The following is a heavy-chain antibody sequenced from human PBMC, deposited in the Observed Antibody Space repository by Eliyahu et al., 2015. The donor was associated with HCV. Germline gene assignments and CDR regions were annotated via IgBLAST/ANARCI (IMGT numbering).Heavy chain of an antibody. Sequence: QVQLQESGPGLVKPSETLSLTCTVSGGSXTTXHXSWIRQPPGKGLGWIGYIHYSGSTNYNPSLKSRVTISLDTSKNQFSLKLTSVTAADTAVYYCASGGGGIAVAGTGGWFDPWGQGTLVTVSS. CDR3: ASGGGGIAVAGTGGWFDP. V-gene: IGHV4-59*01. CDR1: GGSXTTXH. J-gene: IGHJ5*02. D-gene: IGHD6-19*01. CDR2: IHYSGST.